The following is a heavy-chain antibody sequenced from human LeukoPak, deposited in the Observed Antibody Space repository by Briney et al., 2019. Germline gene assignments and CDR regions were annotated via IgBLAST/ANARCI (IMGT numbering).Heavy chain of an antibody. CDR2: IYHSGDT. Sequence: KPSETLSLTCVVTRYSISSGYYWGWIRQPPGKGLEWIGNIYHSGDTYYKPSLKSRATISVDTSKNQFSLKLNSVTAADTAIYYCARLIRTGGGQGAFDIWGQGTMVTVSS. V-gene: IGHV4-38-2*01. D-gene: IGHD2-8*02. CDR1: RYSISSGYY. CDR3: ARLIRTGGGQGAFDI. J-gene: IGHJ3*02.